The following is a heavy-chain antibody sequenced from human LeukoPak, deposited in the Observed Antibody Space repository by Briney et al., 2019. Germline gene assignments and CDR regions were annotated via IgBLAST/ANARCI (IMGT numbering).Heavy chain of an antibody. CDR3: ARDSRLSFGELELDAFDI. CDR1: GYTFTELS. J-gene: IGHJ3*02. CDR2: ISAYNGNT. V-gene: IGHV1-18*01. Sequence: ASVKVSCKVSGYTFTELSMHWVRQAPGKGLEWMGWISAYNGNTNYAQKLQGRVTMTTDTSTSTAYMELGSLRSDDTAVYYCARDSRLSFGELELDAFDIWGQGTMVTVSS. D-gene: IGHD3-10*01.